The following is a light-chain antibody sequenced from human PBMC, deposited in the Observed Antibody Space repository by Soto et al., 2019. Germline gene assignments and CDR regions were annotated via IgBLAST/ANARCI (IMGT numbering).Light chain of an antibody. V-gene: IGLV2-14*01. J-gene: IGLJ3*02. Sequence: QSVLTQPASVSGSPGQSITISCTGTSSDVGGYNYVSWYQQHPGKAPKLMIYEVSNRPSGVSNRFSGSKSGNTASLTISGLQAEDEADHYCSSYTRSSTLVFGGGTKLTVL. CDR3: SSYTRSSTLV. CDR1: SSDVGGYNY. CDR2: EVS.